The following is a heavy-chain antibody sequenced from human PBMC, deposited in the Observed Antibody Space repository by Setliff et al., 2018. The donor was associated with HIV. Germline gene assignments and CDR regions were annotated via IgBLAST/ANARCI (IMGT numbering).Heavy chain of an antibody. D-gene: IGHD1-26*01. CDR2: ICNTGST. CDR1: GASISSSHYY. J-gene: IGHJ6*03. V-gene: IGHV4-39*01. CDR3: ARIVRWELVATSTFFYYYMDV. Sequence: SETLSLTCTVSGASISSSHYYWGWIRQPPGKGLEWIGSICNTGSTHHNPSLESRVATSVDTSKNQFSRKLSSVTAADTAVYYCARIVRWELVATSTFFYYYMDVWGKGTTVTVSS.